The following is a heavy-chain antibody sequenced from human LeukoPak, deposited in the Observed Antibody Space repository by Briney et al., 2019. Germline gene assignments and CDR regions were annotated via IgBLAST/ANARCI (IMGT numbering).Heavy chain of an antibody. V-gene: IGHV3-48*03. CDR1: GFTFSIYE. Sequence: GGSLRLSCAASGFTFSIYEMNWVRQAPGKGLEWISYISSSGSTMYYADSVKGRFTISRDTAKNSLYLQMNSMRAEDTAIYYCASSSWYALDYWGQGTLVTVSS. CDR2: ISSSGSTM. D-gene: IGHD6-13*01. CDR3: ASSSWYALDY. J-gene: IGHJ4*02.